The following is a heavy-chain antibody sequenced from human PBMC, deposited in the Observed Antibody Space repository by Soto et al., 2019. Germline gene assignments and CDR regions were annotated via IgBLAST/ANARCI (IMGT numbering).Heavy chain of an antibody. CDR2: VYWDDDK. V-gene: IGHV2-5*02. D-gene: IGHD2-2*01. J-gene: IGHJ4*02. CDR1: GFSLSTRDVG. CDR3: AHCRGGVASF. Sequence: QITLNESGPTLVKPTQTLTLTCTFSGFSLSTRDVGVGWIRQPPGEALEWLGVVYWDDDKTYRPSLKSRLTITKDTSKNQVVLRMTKMDPLDTATYYCAHCRGGVASFWGQGTLVTVSS.